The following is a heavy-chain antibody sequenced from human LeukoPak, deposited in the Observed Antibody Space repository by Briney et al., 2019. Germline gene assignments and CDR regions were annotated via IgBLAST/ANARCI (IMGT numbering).Heavy chain of an antibody. J-gene: IGHJ4*02. CDR3: ARLYDSSGYYNLDLDY. CDR2: INPNSGGT. D-gene: IGHD3-22*01. V-gene: IGHV1-2*02. Sequence: ASVKASCKASGYTFTGYYMHWVRQAPGQGLEWMGWINPNSGGTNYAQKFQGRVTMTRDTSISTTYMELSRLRSDDTAVYYCARLYDSSGYYNLDLDYWGQGTLVTVSS. CDR1: GYTFTGYY.